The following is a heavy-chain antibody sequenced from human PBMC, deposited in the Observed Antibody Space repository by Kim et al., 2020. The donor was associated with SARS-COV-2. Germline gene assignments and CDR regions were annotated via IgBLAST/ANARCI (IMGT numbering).Heavy chain of an antibody. D-gene: IGHD1-1*01. V-gene: IGHV1-18*01. Sequence: ASVKVSCKASGYNFTTYGMSWVREAPGQGLEWLGWISTYTGNTKYAQKVQGRVTMTRDTSTSTVQMELRSLRSDDTAVYYWARAWGTMGTTYFYGMDVWGQGATVSVSS. CDR1: GYNFTTYG. CDR3: ARAWGTMGTTYFYGMDV. CDR2: ISTYTGNT. J-gene: IGHJ6*02.